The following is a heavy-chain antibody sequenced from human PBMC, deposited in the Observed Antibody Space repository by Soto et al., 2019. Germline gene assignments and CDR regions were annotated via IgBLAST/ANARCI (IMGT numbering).Heavy chain of an antibody. CDR1: GGSFSGYY. D-gene: IGHD3-16*02. V-gene: IGHV4-34*01. J-gene: IGHJ4*02. CDR3: ARGKLSDYVWGSYRYHFDY. CDR2: INHSGST. Sequence: KPSETLSLTCAVYGGSFSGYYWSWIRQPPGKGLEWIGEINHSGSTNYNPSLKSRVTISVDTSKNQFSLKLSSVTAADTAVYYCARGKLSDYVWGSYRYHFDYWGQGTVVTASS.